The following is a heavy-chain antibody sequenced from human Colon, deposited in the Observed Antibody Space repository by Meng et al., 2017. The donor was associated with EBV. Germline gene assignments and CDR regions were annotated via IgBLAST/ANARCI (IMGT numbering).Heavy chain of an antibody. Sequence: QVQLQQWGAGLLKPSXTLSLTCAXYGGSFSGIYWSWIRQPPGKGLEWIGEINHSGSSSYNPSLKSRVTISIDTSKNQVSLKLRSVTAADTAVYYCARGRIIEAAGTVWFAALSVWGQGTLVTVSS. D-gene: IGHD6-13*01. J-gene: IGHJ4*02. CDR1: GGSFSGIY. CDR2: INHSGSS. CDR3: ARGRIIEAAGTVWFAALSV. V-gene: IGHV4-34*01.